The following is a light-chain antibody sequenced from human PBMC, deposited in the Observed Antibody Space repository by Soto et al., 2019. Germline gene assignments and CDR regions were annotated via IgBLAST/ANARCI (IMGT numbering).Light chain of an antibody. Sequence: IVMTQSPLSLPVTPGEPASISCRSSQSLLHSNGYNYLDWYLQKPGQSPQLLIYLGSNRASGVPDRFSGSGLATDFTLKISRVEAEDVGVYYCMQALQTPWTFGQGTKVDIK. V-gene: IGKV2-28*01. CDR3: MQALQTPWT. CDR1: QSLLHSNGYNY. J-gene: IGKJ1*01. CDR2: LGS.